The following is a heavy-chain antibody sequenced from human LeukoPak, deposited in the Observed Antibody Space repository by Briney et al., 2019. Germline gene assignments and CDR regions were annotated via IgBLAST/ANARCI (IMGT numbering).Heavy chain of an antibody. V-gene: IGHV3-23*01. CDR1: GFTFSSYA. D-gene: IGHD3-3*01. Sequence: GGSLRLSCAASGFTFSSYAMSWVRQAPGKGLEWVSAISVSGGSTYYADSVKGRFTISRDNSKNTLYLQMNSLRAEDTAVYYCAKDPVNYDFWSGPDYWGQGTLVTVSS. J-gene: IGHJ4*02. CDR2: ISVSGGST. CDR3: AKDPVNYDFWSGPDY.